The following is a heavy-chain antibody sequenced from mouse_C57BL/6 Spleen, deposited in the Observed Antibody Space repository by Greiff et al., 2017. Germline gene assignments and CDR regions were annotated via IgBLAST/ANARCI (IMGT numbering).Heavy chain of an antibody. CDR1: GYAFSSSW. CDR2: IYPGDGDT. J-gene: IGHJ3*01. D-gene: IGHD3-2*02. CDR3: ARSQTAQATFAY. Sequence: VKLQESGPELVKPGASVKISCKASGYAFSSSWMNWVKQRPGKGLEWIGRIYPGDGDTNYNGKFKGKATLTADKSSSTAYMQLSSLTSEDSAVYFCARSQTAQATFAYWGQGTLVTVSA. V-gene: IGHV1-82*01.